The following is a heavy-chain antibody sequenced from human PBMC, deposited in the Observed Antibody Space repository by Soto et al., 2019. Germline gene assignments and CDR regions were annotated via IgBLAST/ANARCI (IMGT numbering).Heavy chain of an antibody. Sequence: GGSLRLSCAASGFTFSSYAMSWVRQAPGKGLEWVSAISGSGGSTYYADSVKGRFTISRDNSKNTLYLQMNSLRAEDTAVYYCAKAGYEDYYYYMDVWGKGTTVTVSS. J-gene: IGHJ6*03. CDR1: GFTFSSYA. D-gene: IGHD5-12*01. CDR3: AKAGYEDYYYYMDV. V-gene: IGHV3-23*01. CDR2: ISGSGGST.